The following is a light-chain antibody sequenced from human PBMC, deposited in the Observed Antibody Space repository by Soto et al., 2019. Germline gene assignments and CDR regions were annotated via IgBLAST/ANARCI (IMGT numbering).Light chain of an antibody. CDR1: QSVGGF. J-gene: IGKJ3*01. CDR3: QHRSNWLGT. Sequence: EIVLTQSPATLSLSPGERATLSCRASQSVGGFLAWYQQRSGQTPRLLIYDASKRAPGIPARFSGSGSGTDFTLTISSLEPEEFAVYYCQHRSNWLGTFGPGTKVDIK. CDR2: DAS. V-gene: IGKV3-11*01.